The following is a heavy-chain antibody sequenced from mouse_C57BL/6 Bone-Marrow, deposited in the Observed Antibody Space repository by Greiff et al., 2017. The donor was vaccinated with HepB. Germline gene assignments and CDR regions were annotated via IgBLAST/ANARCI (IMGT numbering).Heavy chain of an antibody. CDR3: AVITEAY. Sequence: VMLVESGAELVRPGASVKLSCKASGYTFTDYYINWVKQRPGQGLEWIARIYPGSGNTDYNEKFKGKATLTAEKSSSTAYMQLSSLTSEDSAVYFCAVITEAYWGQGTLVTVSA. V-gene: IGHV1-76*01. CDR1: GYTFTDYY. CDR2: IYPGSGNT. J-gene: IGHJ3*01. D-gene: IGHD1-1*01.